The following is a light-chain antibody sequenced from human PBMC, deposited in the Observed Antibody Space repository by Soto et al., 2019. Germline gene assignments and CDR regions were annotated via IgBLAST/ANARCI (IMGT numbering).Light chain of an antibody. CDR2: GAS. CDR1: QSVSY. J-gene: IGKJ1*01. V-gene: IGKV3-20*01. CDR3: QQYDSSPSWT. Sequence: EIVLTQSPGTLSLSPGERATLSCRASQSVSYLGWYQQKPGQAPRLLIYGASSRATGIPDRFSGSGSGTDFTLTISRLEPEDFAVYYWQQYDSSPSWTFGQGTKVEIK.